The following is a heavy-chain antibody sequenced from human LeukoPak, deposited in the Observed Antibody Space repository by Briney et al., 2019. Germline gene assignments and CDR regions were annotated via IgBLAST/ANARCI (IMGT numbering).Heavy chain of an antibody. D-gene: IGHD6-13*01. V-gene: IGHV4-39*07. CDR1: GGSISSSSHF. Sequence: PSETLSLTCSVSGGSISSSSHFWGWIRQPPGKGLEWIGSIYYLGRTYYNPSLKSRVTISVDTSKNQFSLKLSSVTAADTAVYYCARDGWKQLVGWFDPWGQGTLVTVSS. CDR2: IYYLGRT. CDR3: ARDGWKQLVGWFDP. J-gene: IGHJ5*02.